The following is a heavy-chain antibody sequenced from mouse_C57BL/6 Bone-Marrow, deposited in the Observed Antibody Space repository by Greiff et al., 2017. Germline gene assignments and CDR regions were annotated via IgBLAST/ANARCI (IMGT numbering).Heavy chain of an antibody. CDR1: GYTFTSYW. CDR3: ARCPAYYCGSTLRVPYWYFDV. D-gene: IGHD1-1*01. Sequence: QVQLQQPGAELVKPGASVKLSCKASGYTFTSYWMHWVKQRPGQGLEWIGMIHPSSGSTNYNEKFKSKATLTVDKSSSTAYMQLSSLTSEDSAVYYCARCPAYYCGSTLRVPYWYFDVWGTGTTVTVSS. CDR2: IHPSSGST. J-gene: IGHJ1*03. V-gene: IGHV1-64*01.